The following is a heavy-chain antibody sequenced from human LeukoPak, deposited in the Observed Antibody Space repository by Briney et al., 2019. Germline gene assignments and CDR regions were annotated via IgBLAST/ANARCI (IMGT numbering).Heavy chain of an antibody. CDR1: GFTFSSYA. Sequence: GGSLRLSCAASGFTFSSYAMHWVRQAPGKGLEWVAVISYDGSNKYYADSVKGRFTIYRDNSKNTLYLQMKSLRAEDTAVYYCARDDYGDYHFDYWGQGTLVTVSS. CDR3: ARDDYGDYHFDY. V-gene: IGHV3-30-3*01. J-gene: IGHJ4*02. D-gene: IGHD4-17*01. CDR2: ISYDGSNK.